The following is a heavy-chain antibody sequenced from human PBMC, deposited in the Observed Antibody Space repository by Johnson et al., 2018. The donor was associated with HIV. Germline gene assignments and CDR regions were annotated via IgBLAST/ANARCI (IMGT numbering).Heavy chain of an antibody. J-gene: IGHJ3*01. CDR1: GFTFSSYG. D-gene: IGHD2-8*02. Sequence: QVQLVESGGGVVQPGRSMRPSCAASGFTFSSYGLHWVRQAPAKGLALLAVIPSDGSTKYYADLVKGRFTISSDNSKNTLYLQMNSRRAEDAAKYYCAKAQVLADDCFNVWGQGTVVTVSS. V-gene: IGHV3-30*18. CDR2: IPSDGSTK. CDR3: AKAQVLADDCFNV.